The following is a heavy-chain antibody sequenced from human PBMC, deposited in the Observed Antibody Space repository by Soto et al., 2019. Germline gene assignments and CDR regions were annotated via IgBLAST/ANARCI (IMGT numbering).Heavy chain of an antibody. Sequence: QVQLVQSGAEVKKPGASVKVSCKASGYTFTSYGISWVRQAPGQGLEWMGWISAYNGNTNYAQKLQGRVTMTTDTSTSTAYMELRRLRSDDTAVYYCARPRGWYGSGSYYTPYFDYWGQGTLVTVSS. CDR2: ISAYNGNT. V-gene: IGHV1-18*01. D-gene: IGHD3-10*01. J-gene: IGHJ4*02. CDR1: GYTFTSYG. CDR3: ARPRGWYGSGSYYTPYFDY.